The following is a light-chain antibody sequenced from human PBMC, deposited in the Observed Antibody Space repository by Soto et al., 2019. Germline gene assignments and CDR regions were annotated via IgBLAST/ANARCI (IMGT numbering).Light chain of an antibody. CDR2: WAS. CDR1: QSVLYSSNNKNY. Sequence: DIVMTQSPDSLAVSLGERATINCKSSQSVLYSSNNKNYLAWYQQKPGQPPKLLIYWASTRESGVPDRFSGSGSGKDFTLTISSLQAEDVAVYYCQQYDSTPYTFGQRTKLEIK. V-gene: IGKV4-1*01. J-gene: IGKJ2*01. CDR3: QQYDSTPYT.